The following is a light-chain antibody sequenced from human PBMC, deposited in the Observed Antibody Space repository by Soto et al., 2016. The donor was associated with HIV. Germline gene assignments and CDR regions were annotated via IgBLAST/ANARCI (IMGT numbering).Light chain of an antibody. J-gene: IGKJ1*01. Sequence: DIQMTQSPSTLSAFVGDRVTITCRASQSISNWLAWYQQKPGKAPKLLIYKASSLESGVPSRFSGSGSGTEFTLTISSLQPDDFATYYCQQYNSYSKTFGQGTEVEIK. CDR2: KAS. CDR3: QQYNSYSKT. CDR1: QSISNW. V-gene: IGKV1-5*03.